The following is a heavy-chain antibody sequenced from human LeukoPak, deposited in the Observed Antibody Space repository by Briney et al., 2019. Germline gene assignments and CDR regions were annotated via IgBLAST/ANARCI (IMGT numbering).Heavy chain of an antibody. J-gene: IGHJ5*02. CDR3: ARVLSIVVVPGATFWFDP. Sequence: PSQTLSLTCTVSGGSISSGDCYWSWIRQHPGKGLEWIGYIYYSGSTYYNPSLKSRVTISVDTSKNQFSLKLSPVTAADTAVYHCARVLSIVVVPGATFWFDPWGQGTLVTVSS. V-gene: IGHV4-31*03. D-gene: IGHD2-2*01. CDR1: GGSISSGDCY. CDR2: IYYSGST.